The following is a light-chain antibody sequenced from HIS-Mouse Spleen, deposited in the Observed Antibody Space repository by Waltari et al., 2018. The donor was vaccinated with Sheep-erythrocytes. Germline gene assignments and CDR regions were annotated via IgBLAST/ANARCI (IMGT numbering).Light chain of an antibody. J-gene: IGLJ3*02. CDR2: QDS. CDR3: QAWDSSTAWV. Sequence: SYELTQPPSVSVSPGQTASISCSGDILEDKSACWYQQKPGQSPVLVIYQDSKRPSGIPERFSGSNSGNTATLTISGTQAMDEADYYCQAWDSSTAWVFGGGTKLTVL. CDR1: ILEDKS. V-gene: IGLV3-1*01.